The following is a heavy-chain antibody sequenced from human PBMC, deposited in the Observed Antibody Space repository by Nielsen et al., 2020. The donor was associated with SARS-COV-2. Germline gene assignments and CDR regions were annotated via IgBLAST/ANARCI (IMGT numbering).Heavy chain of an antibody. V-gene: IGHV4-31*03. CDR1: GGSISSGGYY. D-gene: IGHD3-22*01. CDR2: IYYSGST. Sequence: SETLSLTYTVSGGSISSGGYYWSWIRQHPGKGLEWIGYIYYSGSTYYNPSLKSRVTISVDTSKNQFSLKLSSVTAADTAVYYCARDYYSGWFDPWGQGTLVTVSS. CDR3: ARDYYSGWFDP. J-gene: IGHJ5*02.